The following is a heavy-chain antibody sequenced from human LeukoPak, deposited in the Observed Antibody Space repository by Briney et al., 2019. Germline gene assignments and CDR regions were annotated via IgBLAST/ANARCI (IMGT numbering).Heavy chain of an antibody. CDR2: IYYSGNT. CDR3: ARELRRYFDL. CDR1: GGSISSGGYY. V-gene: IGHV4-31*03. J-gene: IGHJ2*01. Sequence: SQTLSFTCTVSGGSISSGGYYWSWIRQHPGKGLEWIGYIYYSGNTYYNPSLKSRVTISVDTSKNQFSLKLSSVTAADTAVYYCARELRRYFDLWGRGTLVTVSS.